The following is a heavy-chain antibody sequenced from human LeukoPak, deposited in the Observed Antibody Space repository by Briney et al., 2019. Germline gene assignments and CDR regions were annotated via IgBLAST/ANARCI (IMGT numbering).Heavy chain of an antibody. V-gene: IGHV3-21*01. CDR2: ISSSSSYI. D-gene: IGHD3-9*01. Sequence: GGSLRLSCAASGFTFSSYSMSWVRQAPGKGLEWVSSISSSSSYIYYADSAKGRFTISRDNAKNSLYLQMNSLRAEDTAVYYCARATYDILTGYYMGFDYWGQGTLVTVSS. CDR3: ARATYDILTGYYMGFDY. CDR1: GFTFSSYS. J-gene: IGHJ4*02.